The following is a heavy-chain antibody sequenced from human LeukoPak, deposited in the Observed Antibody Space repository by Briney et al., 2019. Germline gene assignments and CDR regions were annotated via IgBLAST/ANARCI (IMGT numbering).Heavy chain of an antibody. CDR2: INHSGST. V-gene: IGHV4-34*01. Sequence: SETLSLTCAVYGGSFSDYYWTWIRQPPGKGLEWIGEINHSGSTNYNPSLKSRVTISVDASKNQFSLKLSSVTAADTAIYYCARVVASTSIDSWGQGTLVTVSS. D-gene: IGHD2-15*01. CDR1: GGSFSDYY. J-gene: IGHJ4*02. CDR3: ARVVASTSIDS.